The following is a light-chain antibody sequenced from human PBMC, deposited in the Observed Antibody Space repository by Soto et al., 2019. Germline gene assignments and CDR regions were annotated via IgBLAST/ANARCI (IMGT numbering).Light chain of an antibody. J-gene: IGLJ3*02. CDR2: EGS. V-gene: IGLV2-23*01. Sequence: QSALTQPASVSGSPGQSITISCTGTSSDVGNYNLVSWYQHHPGKAPKLMIHEGSKRPSGVSNRFSGSKSGNTASLTISGLQAEDEADYYCCSYAGSPWVFGGGTQLTGL. CDR1: SSDVGNYNL. CDR3: CSYAGSPWV.